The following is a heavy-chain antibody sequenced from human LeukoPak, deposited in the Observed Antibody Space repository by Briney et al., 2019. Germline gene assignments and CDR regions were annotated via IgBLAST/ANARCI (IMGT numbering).Heavy chain of an antibody. V-gene: IGHV4-34*01. J-gene: IGHJ4*02. CDR2: INHSGST. CDR3: ARGLGGWGMGYRDY. D-gene: IGHD2-8*01. Sequence: SETLSLTCAVYGGSFSGYYWSWIRQPPGKGLEWIGEINHSGSTNYNPSLKSRVTISVDTSKNQFSLKLSSVTAADTAVYYCARGLGGWGMGYRDYWGQGTLVTVSS. CDR1: GGSFSGYY.